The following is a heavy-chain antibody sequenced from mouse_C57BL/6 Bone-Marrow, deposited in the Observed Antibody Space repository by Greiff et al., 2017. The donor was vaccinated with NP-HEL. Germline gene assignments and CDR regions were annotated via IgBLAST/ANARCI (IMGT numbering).Heavy chain of an antibody. CDR1: GYTFTSYW. D-gene: IGHD1-1*01. Sequence: QVQLQQSGAELAKPGASVTLSCKASGYTFTSYWMHWVKQRPGQGLEWIGYINPSSGGTKYNQKFKDKATLTADKSSSTAYMQLSSLTSEDSAVYDGASQYYYGSSSDYFDYWGQGTTLTVSS. J-gene: IGHJ2*01. V-gene: IGHV1-7*01. CDR2: INPSSGGT. CDR3: ASQYYYGSSSDYFDY.